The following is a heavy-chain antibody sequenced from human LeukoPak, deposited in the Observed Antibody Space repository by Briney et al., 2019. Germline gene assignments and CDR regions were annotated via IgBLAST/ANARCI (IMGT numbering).Heavy chain of an antibody. CDR2: IKQDGSEK. Sequence: GGSLCLSCAASGFTFSSTWMSWVRQAPGKGLEWVAEIKQDGSEKYYVDSVKGRFTISRDNAKNSLYLQMNSLRDEDTAVYYCARAKAKCFTPWGQATLPTLSS. CDR1: GFTFSSTW. D-gene: IGHD1-26*01. V-gene: IGHV3-7*01. CDR3: ARAKAKCFTP. J-gene: IGHJ5*02.